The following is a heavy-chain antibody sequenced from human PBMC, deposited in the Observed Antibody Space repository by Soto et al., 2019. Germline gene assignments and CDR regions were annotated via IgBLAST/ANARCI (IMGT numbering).Heavy chain of an antibody. Sequence: QVQLQESGPGLVKPSQTLSLTCTVSGGSISSGDYYWSWIRQPPGKGLEWIGYIYYSGSTYYNPYLTSRVTISVDTSKNQFSLKLSSVTAADTAVYYCARVDNWSDLPYYYYDMDVWGQGTTVTVSS. D-gene: IGHD1-1*01. CDR2: IYYSGST. J-gene: IGHJ6*02. V-gene: IGHV4-30-4*01. CDR3: ARVDNWSDLPYYYYDMDV. CDR1: GGSISSGDYY.